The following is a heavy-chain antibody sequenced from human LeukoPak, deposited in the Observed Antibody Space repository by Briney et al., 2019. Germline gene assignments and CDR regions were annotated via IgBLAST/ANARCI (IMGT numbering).Heavy chain of an antibody. V-gene: IGHV1-69*06. CDR2: IIPIFGTA. D-gene: IGHD6-6*01. Sequence: SVKVSCKASGGTFNSYAISWVRQAPGQGLEWMGGIIPIFGTANYAQKFQGRVTITADKSTSTAYMELSSLRSEDTAVYYCARGRPGSSSSSLSYYFDYWGQGTLVTVSS. CDR1: GGTFNSYA. J-gene: IGHJ4*02. CDR3: ARGRPGSSSSSLSYYFDY.